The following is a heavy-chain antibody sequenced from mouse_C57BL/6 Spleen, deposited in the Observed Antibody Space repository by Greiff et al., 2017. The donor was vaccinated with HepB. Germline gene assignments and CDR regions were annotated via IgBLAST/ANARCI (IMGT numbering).Heavy chain of an antibody. CDR2: IYPGDGDT. J-gene: IGHJ4*01. CDR3: ASPCGNWRNAMDY. Sequence: LVESGPELVKPGASVKISCKASGYAFSSSWMNWVKQRPGKGLEWIGRIYPGDGDTNYNGKFKGKATLTADKSSSTAYMQLSSLTSEDSAVYFCASPCGNWRNAMDYWGQGTSVTVSS. D-gene: IGHD2-1*01. CDR1: GYAFSSSW. V-gene: IGHV1-82*01.